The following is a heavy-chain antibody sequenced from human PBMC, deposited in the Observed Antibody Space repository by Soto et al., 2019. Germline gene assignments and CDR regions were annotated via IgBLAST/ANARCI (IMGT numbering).Heavy chain of an antibody. CDR1: GGSISSSNW. CDR3: ARDAYSSGWYNYYYGMDV. D-gene: IGHD6-19*01. Sequence: PSETLSLTCAVSGGSISSSNWWSWVRQPPGKGLEWIGEIYHSGSTNYNPSPKSRVTISVDKSKNQFSLKLSSVTAADTAVYYCARDAYSSGWYNYYYGMDVWGQGTTVTVSS. CDR2: IYHSGST. V-gene: IGHV4-4*02. J-gene: IGHJ6*02.